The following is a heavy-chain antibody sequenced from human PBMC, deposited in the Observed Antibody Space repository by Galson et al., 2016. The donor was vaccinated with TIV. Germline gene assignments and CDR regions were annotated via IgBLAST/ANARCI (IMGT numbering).Heavy chain of an antibody. Sequence: SVRLSCAASGFTFSGYVMNWVRQAPGKGLEWVSSISLNGGTTYYVDSVESRFTISRDNSKYTLYLQMNSLRPEDTAICYCTKVDKSGDYSWDAFDVWGQGAMVTVSS. CDR1: GFTFSGYV. CDR2: ISLNGGTT. J-gene: IGHJ3*01. CDR3: TKVDKSGDYSWDAFDV. D-gene: IGHD1-26*01. V-gene: IGHV3-23*01.